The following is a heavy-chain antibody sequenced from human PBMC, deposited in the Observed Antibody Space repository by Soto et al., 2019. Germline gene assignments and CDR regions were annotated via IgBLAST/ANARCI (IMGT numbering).Heavy chain of an antibody. Sequence: GGSLGLSCAASGFTFSSYSMNWVRQAPGKGLEWVSSISSSSSYIYYADSVKGRFTISRDNAKNSLYLQMNSLRAEDTAVYYCAREVPSAMRGYAFDIWGQGTMVTVSS. CDR2: ISSSSSYI. CDR1: GFTFSSYS. CDR3: AREVPSAMRGYAFDI. J-gene: IGHJ3*02. V-gene: IGHV3-21*01. D-gene: IGHD2-2*01.